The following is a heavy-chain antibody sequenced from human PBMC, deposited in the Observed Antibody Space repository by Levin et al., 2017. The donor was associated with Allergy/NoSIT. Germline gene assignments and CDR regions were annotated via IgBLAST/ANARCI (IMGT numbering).Heavy chain of an antibody. CDR1: GFTFSSYG. CDR3: AKQRIFGLGCNYGMDV. J-gene: IGHJ6*02. V-gene: IGHV3-30*18. Sequence: PGGSLRLSCAASGFTFSSYGMNWVRQAPGKGLEWVAFISDDGSNNYFLESVKGRFTISRDNSKNTLYLQMNSLRPDDTAVYYCAKQRIFGLGCNYGMDVWGQGTTVTVSS. CDR2: ISDDGSNN. D-gene: IGHD3-16*01.